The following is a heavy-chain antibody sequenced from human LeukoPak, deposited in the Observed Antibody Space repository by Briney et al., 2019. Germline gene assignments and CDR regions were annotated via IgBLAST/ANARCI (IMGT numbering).Heavy chain of an antibody. CDR3: AREDTGVAFDI. J-gene: IGHJ3*02. CDR2: IGGSGIK. D-gene: IGHD2-8*01. Sequence: PGGSLRLSCAASRSTFSSYEMNWVRQAPGKGLEWVSYIGGSGIKHYADSVKGRFTISRDNAKNSLYLQMNSLRVEDTAVYYCAREDTGVAFDIWGQGTTVTV. CDR1: RSTFSSYE. V-gene: IGHV3-48*03.